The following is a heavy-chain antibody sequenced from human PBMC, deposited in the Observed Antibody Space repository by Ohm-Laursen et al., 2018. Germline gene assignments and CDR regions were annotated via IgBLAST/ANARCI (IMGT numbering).Heavy chain of an antibody. V-gene: IGHV3-23*01. J-gene: IGHJ4*02. CDR1: GFTYSDAW. Sequence: GSLRLSCAASGFTYSDAWMSWVRQAPGKGLEWVSAIVGSGGSIYYADSVKGRFTISRDNSKNTLYLQIDSLRAEDTAVYHCAKEGYKYGLHNFDYWGKGTLVTVSS. CDR3: AKEGYKYGLHNFDY. CDR2: IVGSGGSI. D-gene: IGHD5-18*01.